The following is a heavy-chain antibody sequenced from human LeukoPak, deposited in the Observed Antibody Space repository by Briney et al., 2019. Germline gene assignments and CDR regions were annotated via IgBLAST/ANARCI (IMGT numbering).Heavy chain of an antibody. CDR1: GFTFSSYS. J-gene: IGHJ4*02. D-gene: IGHD4-23*01. CDR3: ARVAYGGKPLFLDY. CDR2: ISSSSSYI. V-gene: IGHV3-21*01. Sequence: GGSLRLSCAASGFTFSSYSMNWVRQAPGKGLEWVSSISSSSSYIYYADSVKGRFTISRDNAKNSLYLQMNSLRAEDTAVYYCARVAYGGKPLFLDYWGQGTLVTVSS.